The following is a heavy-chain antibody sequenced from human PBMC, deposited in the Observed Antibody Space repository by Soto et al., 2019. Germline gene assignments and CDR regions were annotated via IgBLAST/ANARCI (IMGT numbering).Heavy chain of an antibody. J-gene: IGHJ6*02. CDR3: ASLRGGFLEWLSEYGMDV. Sequence: SVKVSCKASGGTFSSYAISWVRQAPGQGLEWMGGIIPIFGTANYAQKFQGRVTITADESTSTAYMELSSLRSEDTAVYYCASLRGGFLEWLSEYGMDVWGQGTTVTVSS. D-gene: IGHD3-3*01. CDR1: GGTFSSYA. V-gene: IGHV1-69*13. CDR2: IIPIFGTA.